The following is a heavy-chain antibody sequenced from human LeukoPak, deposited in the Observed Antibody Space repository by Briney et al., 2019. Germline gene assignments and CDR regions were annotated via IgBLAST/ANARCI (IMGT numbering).Heavy chain of an antibody. CDR2: INHSGST. Sequence: KPSETLSLTCAVYGGSFGGYYWSWIRQPPGKGLEWIGEINHSGSTNYNPSLKSRVTISVDTSKNQFSLKLSSVTAADTAVYYCARSSSSSWYGSFDIWGQGTMVTVSS. D-gene: IGHD6-13*01. J-gene: IGHJ3*02. CDR3: ARSSSSSWYGSFDI. CDR1: GGSFGGYY. V-gene: IGHV4-34*01.